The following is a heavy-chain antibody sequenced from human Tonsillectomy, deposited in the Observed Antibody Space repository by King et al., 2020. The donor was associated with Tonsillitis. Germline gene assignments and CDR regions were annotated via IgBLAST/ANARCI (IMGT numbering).Heavy chain of an antibody. CDR2: INHSGST. D-gene: IGHD6-19*01. CDR3: ARGAGYSSGWYVRYYYGMDV. CDR1: GGSFSGYY. J-gene: IGHJ6*02. V-gene: IGHV4-34*01. Sequence: VQLQQWGAGLLKPSETLSLTCAVYGGSFSGYYWSWIRQPPGKGLEWIGEINHSGSTNYNPSLKSRVTVSVDTSKNQFSLKLSSVTAADTAVYYCARGAGYSSGWYVRYYYGMDVWGQGTTVTVSS.